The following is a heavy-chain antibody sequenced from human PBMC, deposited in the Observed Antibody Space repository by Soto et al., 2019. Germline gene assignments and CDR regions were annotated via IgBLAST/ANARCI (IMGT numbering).Heavy chain of an antibody. CDR1: GFTFSSYG. Sequence: QVQLVESGGGAVQPGRSLRLSCAASGFTFSSYGMHWVRQAPGKGLEWVAVIWYDGSNKYYADSVKGRFTISRDNSKNTLYLQMNSLRAEDTAVYYCARVLARYFDWTPDYYYGMDVWGQGTTVTVSS. CDR3: ARVLARYFDWTPDYYYGMDV. J-gene: IGHJ6*01. D-gene: IGHD3-9*01. CDR2: IWYDGSNK. V-gene: IGHV3-33*01.